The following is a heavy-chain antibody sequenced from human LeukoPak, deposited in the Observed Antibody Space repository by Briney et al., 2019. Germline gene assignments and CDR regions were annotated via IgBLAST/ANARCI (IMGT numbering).Heavy chain of an antibody. D-gene: IGHD2-15*01. CDR2: ISSSSSYI. CDR1: GFTFSSYS. CDR3: ARDFGGYCSGGSCYSGWSDY. Sequence: TGGSLRLSCAASGFTFSSYSMNWVRQAPGKGLEWVSSISSSSSYIYYADSVKGRFTISRDNAKNSLCLQMNSLRAEDTAVYYCARDFGGYCSGGSCYSGWSDYWGQGTLVTVSS. J-gene: IGHJ4*02. V-gene: IGHV3-21*01.